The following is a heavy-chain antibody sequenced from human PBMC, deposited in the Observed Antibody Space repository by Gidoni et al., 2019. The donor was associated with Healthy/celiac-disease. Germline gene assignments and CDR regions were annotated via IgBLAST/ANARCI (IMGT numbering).Heavy chain of an antibody. CDR1: GGSFSGYY. V-gene: IGHV4-34*01. D-gene: IGHD5-18*01. Sequence: QVQLQQWGAGLLKPSETLSLTCAVYGGSFSGYYWSWIRQPPGKGLEWIGEINHSGSTNYNPSLKSRVTISVDTSKNQFSLKLSSVTAADTAVYYCARGNPYSYWGQGTLVTVSS. CDR3: ARGNPYSY. J-gene: IGHJ4*02. CDR2: INHSGST.